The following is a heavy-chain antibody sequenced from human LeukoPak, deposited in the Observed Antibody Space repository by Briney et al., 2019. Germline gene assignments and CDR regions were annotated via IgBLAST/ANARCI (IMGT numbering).Heavy chain of an antibody. D-gene: IGHD2-8*01. V-gene: IGHV3-21*01. CDR2: ISSSSSYI. CDR3: ARVKKDIVLMVYASDYYYYMDV. J-gene: IGHJ6*03. CDR1: GFTFSSYA. Sequence: GGSLRLSCAASGFTFSSYAMSWVRQAPGKGLEWVSSISSSSSYIYYADSVKGRFTISRDNAKNSLYLQMNSLRAEDTAVYYCARVKKDIVLMVYASDYYYYMDVWGKGTTVTVSS.